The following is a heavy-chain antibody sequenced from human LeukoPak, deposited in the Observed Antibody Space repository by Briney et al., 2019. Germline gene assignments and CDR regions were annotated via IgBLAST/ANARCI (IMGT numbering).Heavy chain of an antibody. CDR2: MNPNSGNT. Sequence: GASVKVSCKASGYTFTSYDINWVRHATGQGLEWMGWMNPNSGNTGYAQKFQGRVTMTRNTSISTAYMELSSLRSEDTAVYYCARASYDYVWGSYRYTGIHGMDVWGQGTTVTVSS. CDR3: ARASYDYVWGSYRYTGIHGMDV. J-gene: IGHJ6*02. CDR1: GYTFTSYD. V-gene: IGHV1-8*01. D-gene: IGHD3-16*02.